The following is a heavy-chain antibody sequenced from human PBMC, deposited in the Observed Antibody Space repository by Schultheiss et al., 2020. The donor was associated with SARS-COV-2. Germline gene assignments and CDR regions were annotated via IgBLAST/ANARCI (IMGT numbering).Heavy chain of an antibody. Sequence: GGSLRLSCAASGFTFSSYWMHWVRQAPGKGLEWVAVIWYDGSNKYYADSVKGRFTISRDNAKNSLYLQMNSLRAEDTAVYYCARDARASPPNYGDYEGAFDIWGQGTMVTVSS. J-gene: IGHJ3*02. CDR3: ARDARASPPNYGDYEGAFDI. V-gene: IGHV3-33*08. CDR1: GFTFSSYW. D-gene: IGHD4-17*01. CDR2: IWYDGSNK.